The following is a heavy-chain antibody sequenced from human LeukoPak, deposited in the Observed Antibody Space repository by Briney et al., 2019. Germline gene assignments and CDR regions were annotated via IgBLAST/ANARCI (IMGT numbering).Heavy chain of an antibody. CDR1: GGSISSYY. CDR3: ARDLIPTSIAVAGRVGY. J-gene: IGHJ4*02. D-gene: IGHD6-19*01. CDR2: IYYSGST. V-gene: IGHV4-59*12. Sequence: PSETLSLTCTVSGGSISSYYWSWIRQPPGKGLEWIGYIYYSGSTNYNPSLKSRVTISVDTSKNQFSLKLSSVTAADTAVYYCARDLIPTSIAVAGRVGYWGQGTLVTVSS.